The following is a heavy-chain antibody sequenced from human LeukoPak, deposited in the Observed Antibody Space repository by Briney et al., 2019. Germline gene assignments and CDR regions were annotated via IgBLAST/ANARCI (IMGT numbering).Heavy chain of an antibody. Sequence: GGSLRLSCVASGFTFSSYWMHWVRQAPGKGQVWVSRINSDGSFTSCADSVKGRFTISRDNSKNTLYLQMNSLRAEDTAVYYCAKEESSSWYGGAFDIWGQGTMVTVSS. CDR3: AKEESSSWYGGAFDI. CDR1: GFTFSSYW. CDR2: INSDGSFT. V-gene: IGHV3-74*01. J-gene: IGHJ3*02. D-gene: IGHD6-13*01.